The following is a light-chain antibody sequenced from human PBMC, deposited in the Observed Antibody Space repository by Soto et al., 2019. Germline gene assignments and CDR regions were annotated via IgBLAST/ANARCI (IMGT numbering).Light chain of an antibody. CDR2: DVS. CDR1: VGFYGL. Sequence: QSALTQPASMSGSPGQSITMSCTDVGFYGLVSWYQQYPGKVPKLMIYDVSQRPSGVSDRFSGSKSGNTAYLTISALQADDEADYYCSLDAGSSNYVFGTGTKLTVL. CDR3: SLDAGSSNYV. J-gene: IGLJ1*01. V-gene: IGLV2-23*02.